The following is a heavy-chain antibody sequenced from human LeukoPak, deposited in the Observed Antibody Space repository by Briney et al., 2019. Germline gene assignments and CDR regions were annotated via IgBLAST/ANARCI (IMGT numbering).Heavy chain of an antibody. CDR1: GYTLTAYY. D-gene: IGHD4-23*01. CDR2: INPNSGGT. Sequence: GASVKVSCKASGYTLTAYYIYWVRQAPGQGLEWMGRINPNSGGTDYAQNFQGRVTMTRDTSISTAYMELSRLRSDDTAVYYCARGPVGGNSIVSWSQGTLVTVSS. CDR3: ARGPVGGNSIVS. J-gene: IGHJ4*02. V-gene: IGHV1-2*06.